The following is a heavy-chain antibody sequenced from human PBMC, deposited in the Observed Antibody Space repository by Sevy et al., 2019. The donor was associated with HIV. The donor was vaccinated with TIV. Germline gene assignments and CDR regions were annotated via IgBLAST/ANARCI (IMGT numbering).Heavy chain of an antibody. CDR1: GYTFTDDY. J-gene: IGHJ6*02. D-gene: IGHD1-7*01. Sequence: ASVKVSCKASGYTFTDDYLHWVRQVPGLGLEWMGRVYPNSGGTNYARKFQGRVTMTRDTSISTAYMELSRLRFDDTAVYYCARDGGGGTTNSGMDVWGQGTTVTVS. CDR3: ARDGGGGTTNSGMDV. CDR2: VYPNSGGT. V-gene: IGHV1-2*06.